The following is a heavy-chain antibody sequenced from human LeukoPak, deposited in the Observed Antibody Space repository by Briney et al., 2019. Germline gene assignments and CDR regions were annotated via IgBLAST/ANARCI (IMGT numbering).Heavy chain of an antibody. CDR3: ARSGYREGADALDI. CDR2: IYYSGST. D-gene: IGHD5-18*01. J-gene: IGHJ3*02. CDR1: GGSISSYY. V-gene: IGHV4-59*01. Sequence: KSSETLSLTCTVSGGSISSYYWSWIRQPPGKGLEWIGYIYYSGSTNYNPSLKSRVTISVDTSKNQFSLKLSSVTAADTAVYYCARSGYREGADALDIWGLGTMVTVSS.